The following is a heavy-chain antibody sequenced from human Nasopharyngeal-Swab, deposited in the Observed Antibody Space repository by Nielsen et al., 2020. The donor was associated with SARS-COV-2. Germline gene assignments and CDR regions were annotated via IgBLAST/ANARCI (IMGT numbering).Heavy chain of an antibody. V-gene: IGHV3-23*01. J-gene: IGHJ4*02. CDR3: AKGRYCSGGSCYEADY. CDR2: ISGSGGST. Sequence: WIRQPPGKGLEWVSAISGSGGSTYYADSVKGRFTISRDNSKNTLYQQMNSLRAEDTAVYYCAKGRYCSGGSCYEADYWGQGTLVTVSS. D-gene: IGHD2-15*01.